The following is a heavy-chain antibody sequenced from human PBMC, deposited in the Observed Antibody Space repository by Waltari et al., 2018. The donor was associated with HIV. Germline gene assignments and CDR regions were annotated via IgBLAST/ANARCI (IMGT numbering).Heavy chain of an antibody. J-gene: IGHJ5*02. CDR3: ARDSRGSTWSLNWFDP. V-gene: IGHV3-21*02. CDR1: GFICHSCS. CDR2: ISSSGNFK. D-gene: IGHD6-6*01. Sequence: EVQLVESGGGPVKPGESLTPSCVTSGFICHSCSMQWVRQAPGKGPEWVSSISSSGNFKHYADSVKGRLTISRDNAENSLYLQMNGLRAEDTAIYYCARDSRGSTWSLNWFDPWGQGTLVTVSS.